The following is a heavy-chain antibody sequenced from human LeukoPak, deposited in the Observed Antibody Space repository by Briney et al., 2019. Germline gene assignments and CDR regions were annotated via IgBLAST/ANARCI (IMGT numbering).Heavy chain of an antibody. V-gene: IGHV1-8*03. CDR3: ARVGYDFWSGYIVYYFDY. CDR2: MNPNSGNT. D-gene: IGHD3-3*01. J-gene: IGHJ4*02. Sequence: GASVKVSCEASGYTFTSYGINWVRQATGQGLEWMGWMNPNSGNTGYAQKFQGRVTITRNTSISTPYMELSSLRSEDTAVYYCARVGYDFWSGYIVYYFDYWGQGTLVTVSS. CDR1: GYTFTSYG.